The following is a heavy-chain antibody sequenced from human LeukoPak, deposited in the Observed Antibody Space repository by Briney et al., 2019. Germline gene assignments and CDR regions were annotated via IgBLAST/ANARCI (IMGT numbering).Heavy chain of an antibody. CDR3: AKGSRVADY. J-gene: IGHJ4*02. CDR2: ISSSSSDT. Sequence: GESLRLSCAASGFTFSDCYMSLIRQAPGKGLEWVSYISSSSSDTNYADSVKGRFTVSRDNAKNSLYLQMNSLRAEDTAVYYCAKGSRVADYWGQGTLVTVSS. CDR1: GFTFSDCY. V-gene: IGHV3-11*05.